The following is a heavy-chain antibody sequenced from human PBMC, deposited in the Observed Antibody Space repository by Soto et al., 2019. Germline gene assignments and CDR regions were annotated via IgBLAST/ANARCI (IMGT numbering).Heavy chain of an antibody. CDR2: IYWDDDK. D-gene: IGHD3-9*01. V-gene: IGHV2-5*02. J-gene: IGHJ4*02. Sequence: QITLKESGPTLVKPTQTLTLTCTFSGFSLSTSGVGVGWIRQPPGKALEWLALIYWDDDKRYSPSLKSRLTITKDTSKNQVVLTMTNMDPVDTATYYCARTYYDILTGYYEAFDYWGQGTLVTVSS. CDR1: GFSLSTSGVG. CDR3: ARTYYDILTGYYEAFDY.